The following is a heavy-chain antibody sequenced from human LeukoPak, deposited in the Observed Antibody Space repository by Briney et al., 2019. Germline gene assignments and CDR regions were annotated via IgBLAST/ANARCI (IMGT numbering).Heavy chain of an antibody. J-gene: IGHJ4*02. CDR2: ITGDGTRT. Sequence: GGSLRLSCAASGFTFSSCAMTWVRQAPGKGLEWFASITGDGTRTYCTDSVKGRFTISRDNSKNTLYLQMNSLRADETAIYYCASRPRADMGPLDYWGQGTLVTVST. CDR3: ASRPRADMGPLDY. D-gene: IGHD1-14*01. V-gene: IGHV3-23*01. CDR1: GFTFSSCA.